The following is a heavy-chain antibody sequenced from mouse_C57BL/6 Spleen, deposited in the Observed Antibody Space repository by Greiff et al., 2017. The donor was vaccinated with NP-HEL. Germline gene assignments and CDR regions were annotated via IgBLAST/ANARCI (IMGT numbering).Heavy chain of an antibody. Sequence: EVKLVESGGDLVKPGGSLKLSCAASGFTFSSYGMSWVRQTPDKRLEWVATISSGGSYTYYPDSVKGRFTISRDNAKNTLYLQMSSLKSEDTAMYYCASQTAQAYFDYWGQGTTLTVSS. CDR3: ASQTAQAYFDY. CDR1: GFTFSSYG. D-gene: IGHD3-2*02. V-gene: IGHV5-6*01. J-gene: IGHJ2*01. CDR2: ISSGGSYT.